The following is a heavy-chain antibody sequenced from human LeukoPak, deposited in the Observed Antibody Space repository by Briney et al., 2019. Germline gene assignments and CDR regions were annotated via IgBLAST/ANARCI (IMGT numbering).Heavy chain of an antibody. CDR2: ISTSGSTI. J-gene: IGHJ4*02. CDR3: ARGVWETVFDF. D-gene: IGHD1-26*01. V-gene: IGHV3-11*04. CDR1: GFTFSDYY. Sequence: GGSLRLSCAASGFTFSDYYMSWIRQAPGKGLEWVSYISTSGSTIYYADSVRGRFTISRDNAKNSLFLQMNSLRAEDTAVYYCARGVWETVFDFWGQGTLVTVSS.